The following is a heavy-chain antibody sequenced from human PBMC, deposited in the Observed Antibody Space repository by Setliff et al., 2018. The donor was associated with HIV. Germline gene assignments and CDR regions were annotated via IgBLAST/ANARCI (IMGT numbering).Heavy chain of an antibody. V-gene: IGHV3-20*04. D-gene: IGHD6-13*01. Sequence: GGSLRLSCAASGFTFDDYAMHWVRQAPGKGLEWVSGINWNGGTTGYADSVKGRFTISRDNAKNSLYLQMNSLRAEDTALYYCARLPAWTPGIAADVTDYWGQGTLVTVSS. J-gene: IGHJ4*02. CDR2: INWNGGTT. CDR1: GFTFDDYA. CDR3: ARLPAWTPGIAADVTDY.